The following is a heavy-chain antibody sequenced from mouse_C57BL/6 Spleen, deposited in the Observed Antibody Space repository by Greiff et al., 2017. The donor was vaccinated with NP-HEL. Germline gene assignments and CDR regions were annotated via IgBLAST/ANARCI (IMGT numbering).Heavy chain of an antibody. CDR1: GYTFTSYW. D-gene: IGHD1-1*01. V-gene: IGHV1-61*01. Sequence: QVQLKQPGAELVRPGSSVKLSCKASGYTFTSYWMDWVKQRPGQGLEWIGNIYTSDSETHYNQKFKDKATLTVDKSSSTAYMQLSSLTSEDSAVYYCARGIDYYGSSYSAWFAYWGQGTLVTVSA. CDR3: ARGIDYYGSSYSAWFAY. J-gene: IGHJ3*01. CDR2: IYTSDSET.